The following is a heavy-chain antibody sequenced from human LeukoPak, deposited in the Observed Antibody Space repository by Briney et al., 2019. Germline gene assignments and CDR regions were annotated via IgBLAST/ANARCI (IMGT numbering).Heavy chain of an antibody. CDR1: GGSISGSSSY. J-gene: IGHJ3*02. CDR3: ARNYGGSTMKAFDI. D-gene: IGHD4-23*01. V-gene: IGHV4-39*07. CDR2: IYYSGST. Sequence: SETLSLTCIVSGGSISGSSSYWAWIRQPPGRGLEWIESIYYSGSTYFNPSLKSRVTISIDTSKNQFSLKLSSVTAADTAVYYCARNYGGSTMKAFDIWGLGTVVTVSS.